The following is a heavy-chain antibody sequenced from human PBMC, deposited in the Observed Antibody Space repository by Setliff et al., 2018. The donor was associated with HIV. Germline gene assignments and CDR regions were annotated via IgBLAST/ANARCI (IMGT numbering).Heavy chain of an antibody. J-gene: IGHJ3*01. CDR2: INPNNGGT. V-gene: IGHV1-2*06. CDR1: GFLFTGYN. CDR3: GRPRVFDSFDV. Sequence: ASVKVSCEALGFLFTGYNVHWVRQAPGHGPEWLGRINPNNGGTNYAQKLQGRVTMSLDTSTSTVYLELKALTSDDTAFYYCGRPRVFDSFDVWGPGTMVNVSS.